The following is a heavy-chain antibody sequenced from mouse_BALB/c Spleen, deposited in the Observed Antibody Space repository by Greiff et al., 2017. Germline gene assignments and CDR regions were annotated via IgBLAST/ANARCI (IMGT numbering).Heavy chain of an antibody. Sequence: ESGPGLVKPSQSLSLTCSVTGYSITSGYYWNWIRQFPGNKLEWMGYISYEGSNNYNPSLKNRISITRDTSKNQFFLKLNSVTTEDTATYYCANYYGLYYYAMDYWGQGTSVTVSS. CDR1: GYSITSGYY. CDR3: ANYYGLYYYAMDY. V-gene: IGHV3-6*02. D-gene: IGHD1-2*01. J-gene: IGHJ4*01. CDR2: ISYEGSN.